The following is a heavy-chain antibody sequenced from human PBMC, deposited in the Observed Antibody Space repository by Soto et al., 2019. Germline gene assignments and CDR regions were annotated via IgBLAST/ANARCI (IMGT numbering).Heavy chain of an antibody. J-gene: IGHJ4*02. CDR3: ARRSGSGWYTSDY. V-gene: IGHV4-59*08. D-gene: IGHD6-19*01. CDR2: IYNSGST. Sequence: QVQLQESGPGLVRPSETLSLTCTVSGDSISSNYWSWIRQPPGKGLEWIGYIYNSGSTNYKPSLDSRVTISVDTSKNQFSLKLTSVTAADTAVYYCARRSGSGWYTSDYWGQGTLVTVSS. CDR1: GDSISSNY.